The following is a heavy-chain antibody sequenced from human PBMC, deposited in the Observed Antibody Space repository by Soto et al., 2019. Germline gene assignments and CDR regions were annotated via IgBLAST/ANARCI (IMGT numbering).Heavy chain of an antibody. Sequence: PGESLKISCKGSGYSFTSDWIGWVRQMPGKGLEWMGIIYPGDSDTRYSPSFQGQVTISADKSISTAYLQWSSLKASDTAMYYCARAMIGYCSSTSCSVAYYYYGMDVWGQGTTVTVSS. CDR1: GYSFTSDW. D-gene: IGHD2-2*01. CDR2: IYPGDSDT. V-gene: IGHV5-51*01. CDR3: ARAMIGYCSSTSCSVAYYYYGMDV. J-gene: IGHJ6*02.